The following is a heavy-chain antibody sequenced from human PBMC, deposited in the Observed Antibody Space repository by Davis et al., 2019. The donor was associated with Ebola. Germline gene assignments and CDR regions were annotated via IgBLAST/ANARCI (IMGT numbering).Heavy chain of an antibody. CDR1: GFSFGTYG. J-gene: IGHJ4*02. CDR3: AKEYCPNSGPYCTYFEV. Sequence: PGGSLRLSCAAFGFSFGTYGMHWVRQAPGKGLEWVGYMSYGGSHTSSIDSVKGRFTISRDNSKNTLYLQMNSPRAEDTAVYFCAKEYCPNSGPYCTYFEVWGQGTQVTVSS. CDR2: MSYGGSHT. D-gene: IGHD3-10*01. V-gene: IGHV3-30*18.